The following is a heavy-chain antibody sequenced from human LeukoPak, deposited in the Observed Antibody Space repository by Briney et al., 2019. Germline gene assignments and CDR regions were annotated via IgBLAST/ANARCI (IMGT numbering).Heavy chain of an antibody. J-gene: IGHJ4*02. CDR2: INHSGNT. CDR1: GESLSGYY. Sequence: SETLSLTCAVYGESLSGYYWSWIRQPPGKGLEWIGEINHSGNTNYNPSLKSRVTISIDTSKNQFSLKLRSVTAADTAVYYCARDGNALWGQGTLVTVSS. V-gene: IGHV4-34*01. D-gene: IGHD1-1*01. CDR3: ARDGNAL.